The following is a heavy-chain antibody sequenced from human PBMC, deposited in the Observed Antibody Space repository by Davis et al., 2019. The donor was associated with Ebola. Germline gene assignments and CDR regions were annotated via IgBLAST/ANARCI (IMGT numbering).Heavy chain of an antibody. J-gene: IGHJ6*02. CDR2: LWYDGSNK. CDR3: ARDPSDGYNLFYYYYGMDV. Sequence: GESLKISCAASGFTFSSYGMHRVRQAPGKGLEWVAVLWYDGSNKYYADSVKGRFTISRDNSKNTLYLQMNSLRAEDTAVYYCARDPSDGYNLFYYYYGMDVWGQGTTVTVSS. V-gene: IGHV3-33*08. CDR1: GFTFSSYG. D-gene: IGHD5-24*01.